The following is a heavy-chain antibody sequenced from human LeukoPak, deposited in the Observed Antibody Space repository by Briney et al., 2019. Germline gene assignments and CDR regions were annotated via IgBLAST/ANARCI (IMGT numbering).Heavy chain of an antibody. D-gene: IGHD5/OR15-5a*01. V-gene: IGHV4-59*01. Sequence: SETLSLTCTVSGGSISSYYWSWIRQPPGKGLEWIGYIYYNGSTNYNPSLKSRVNISLDTSKNQFSLRLSSVTAADTAVYYCARDGRIGSSTHYDYWGQGTLVTVSS. CDR2: IYYNGST. CDR3: ARDGRIGSSTHYDY. J-gene: IGHJ4*02. CDR1: GGSISSYY.